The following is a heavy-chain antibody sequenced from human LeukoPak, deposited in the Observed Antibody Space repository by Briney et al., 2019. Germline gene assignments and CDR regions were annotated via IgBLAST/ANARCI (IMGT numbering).Heavy chain of an antibody. Sequence: PGRSLRLSCAASGFTFSSYAMHWVRQAPGKGLEWVAVISYDGSNKYYADSVKGRFTIPRDNSKNTLYLQMNSLRAEDTAVYYCAKERVAARPPRYAFGIWGQGTVVTVSS. CDR3: AKERVAARPPRYAFGI. J-gene: IGHJ3*02. CDR2: ISYDGSNK. V-gene: IGHV3-30-3*01. CDR1: GFTFSSYA. D-gene: IGHD6-6*01.